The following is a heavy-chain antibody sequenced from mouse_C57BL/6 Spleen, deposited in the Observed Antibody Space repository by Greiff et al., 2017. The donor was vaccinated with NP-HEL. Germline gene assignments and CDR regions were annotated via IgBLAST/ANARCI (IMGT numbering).Heavy chain of an antibody. CDR3: ARSYYGSSYYFDY. CDR1: GYTFTSYW. CDR2: IYPSDSET. D-gene: IGHD1-1*01. J-gene: IGHJ2*01. Sequence: QVQLQQPGADLVRPGSSVKLSCKASGYTFTSYWMDWVKQRPGQGLEWIGNIYPSDSETHYNQKFKDKATLTVDKSSSSAYMHLSSLTSEDSAVYYCARSYYGSSYYFDYWGQGTTLTVSS. V-gene: IGHV1-61*01.